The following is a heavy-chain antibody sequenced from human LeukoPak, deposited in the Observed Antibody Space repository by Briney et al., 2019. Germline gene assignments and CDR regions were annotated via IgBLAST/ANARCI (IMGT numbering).Heavy chain of an antibody. V-gene: IGHV3-20*04. J-gene: IGHJ4*02. CDR1: GFTFADFG. CDR2: INWNGGST. CDR3: ARDLWYYDSSGYAIGVYFDS. Sequence: GGSLRLSCEASGFTFADFGMAWVRQAPGKGREWVSGINWNGGSTGYADSVKGRFTISRENAKNSLYLQMSSLRAEDTAVYYCARDLWYYDSSGYAIGVYFDSWGQGTLVTVSS. D-gene: IGHD3-22*01.